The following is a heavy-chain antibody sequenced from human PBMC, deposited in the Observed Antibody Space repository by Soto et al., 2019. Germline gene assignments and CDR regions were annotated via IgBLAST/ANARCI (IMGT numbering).Heavy chain of an antibody. V-gene: IGHV1-69*13. CDR2: IIPIFGTA. CDR1: GGTFSSFA. CDR3: AREDYGGRSLYEYYGLDV. D-gene: IGHD4-17*01. Sequence: ASVKVSCKASGGTFSSFAISWVRQAPGQGLEWMGGIIPIFGTANYAQKFQGRVTITADESTSTAYMELSSLRSEDTAVYYCAREDYGGRSLYEYYGLDVWGQGTTVTVSS. J-gene: IGHJ6*02.